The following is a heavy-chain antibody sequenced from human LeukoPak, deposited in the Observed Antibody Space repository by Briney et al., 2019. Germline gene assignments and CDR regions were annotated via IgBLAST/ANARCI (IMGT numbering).Heavy chain of an antibody. CDR2: MNPNSGNT. J-gene: IGHJ4*02. Sequence: GASVKVSCKASGYTFTSYDINWVRQATGQGFEWMGWMNPNSGNTGYAQKFQGRVTMTRNTSISTAYMELSSLRSEDTAVYYCARGQLLVDTASVRYFDYWGQGTLVTVSS. CDR1: GYTFTSYD. CDR3: ARGQLLVDTASVRYFDY. D-gene: IGHD5-18*01. V-gene: IGHV1-8*01.